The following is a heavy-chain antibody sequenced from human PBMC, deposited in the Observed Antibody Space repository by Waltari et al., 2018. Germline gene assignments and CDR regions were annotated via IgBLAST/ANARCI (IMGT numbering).Heavy chain of an antibody. J-gene: IGHJ5*02. D-gene: IGHD3-22*01. Sequence: VQLVESGGGVVQPGRSLRLSCAASGFTFSSYGMHWVRQAPGKGLEWVAVISYDGSNKYYADSVKGRFTISRDNSKNTLYLQMNSLRAEDTAVYYCAKGDHYYDSSGYPSWGQGTLVTVSS. CDR2: ISYDGSNK. CDR1: GFTFSSYG. CDR3: AKGDHYYDSSGYPS. V-gene: IGHV3-30*18.